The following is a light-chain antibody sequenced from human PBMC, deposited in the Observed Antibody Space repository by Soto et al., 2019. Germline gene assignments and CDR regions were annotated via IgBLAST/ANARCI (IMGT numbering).Light chain of an antibody. J-gene: IGLJ1*01. CDR3: SSHAGSNNNV. Sequence: QSALTQPPSASGSPGQSVTISCTGTSSDVGGYNYVSWYQLHPGKAPKLMIYAVSKRPSGVPDRFSGSKSGNTASLTVSGLQAEDEADYSCSSHAGSNNNVFGTGTKLTVL. V-gene: IGLV2-8*01. CDR2: AVS. CDR1: SSDVGGYNY.